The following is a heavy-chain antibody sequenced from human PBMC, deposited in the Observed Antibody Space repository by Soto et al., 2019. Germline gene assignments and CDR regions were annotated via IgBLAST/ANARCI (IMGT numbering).Heavy chain of an antibody. V-gene: IGHV1-69*01. D-gene: IGHD6-13*01. CDR3: ASGASRWYPYFFDS. CDR2: IIPYYNTL. Sequence: QAQVVQSGAEVRKPGSSVKLSCKASEGTFNSYAIAWVRQAPGQGLEWMGGIIPYYNTLNYAQKFQDRVTITADDSTNTVYMELSSLISDDTAFYFCASGASRWYPYFFDSWAQGTLVTVSS. J-gene: IGHJ4*02. CDR1: EGTFNSYA.